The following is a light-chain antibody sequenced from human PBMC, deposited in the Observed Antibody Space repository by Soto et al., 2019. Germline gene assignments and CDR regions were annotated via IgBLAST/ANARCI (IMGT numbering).Light chain of an antibody. CDR3: CAYGGNTLL. V-gene: IGLV2-11*01. CDR1: RSDVGTYNY. CDR2: DVS. Sequence: SALAQPRSVSGSPGQSVTFSCTGTRSDVGTYNYVSWYQQHPGKAPKVMIFDVSKRPSGVPDRFSGSKSGNTASLTISGLQADDEADYYCCAYGGNTLLFGGGTKVTVL. J-gene: IGLJ2*01.